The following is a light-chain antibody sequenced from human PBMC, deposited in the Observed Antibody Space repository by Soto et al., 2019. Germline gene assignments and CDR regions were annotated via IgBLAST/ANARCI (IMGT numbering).Light chain of an antibody. CDR3: QVWDSSSGVV. CDR1: NIGSKS. J-gene: IGLJ2*01. Sequence: SYELTQPPSVSVAPGKTARITCGGNNIGSKSVHWYQQKPGQAPVLVIYYDSDRPSGIPERFSGSNSGNTATLTISRVEAGDEAGYYCQVWDSSSGVVFGGGPKLTVL. CDR2: YDS. V-gene: IGLV3-21*04.